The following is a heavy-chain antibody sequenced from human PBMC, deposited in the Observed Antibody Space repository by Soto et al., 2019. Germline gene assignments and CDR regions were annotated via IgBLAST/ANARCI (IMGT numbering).Heavy chain of an antibody. CDR3: ARPTGLSILSGSFQY. CDR1: RISRKNYY. V-gene: IGHV4-59*01. D-gene: IGHD3-10*01. J-gene: IGHJ4*02. Sequence: PSETLSIKSDIARISRKNYYGSWIRQPQGEGPEWIAYISQSGATDYNPSLRSRVTVSVDTPNNQYSLKLSSVTAADTAIYYCARPTGLSILSGSFQYWGQGLLVTVSA. CDR2: ISQSGAT.